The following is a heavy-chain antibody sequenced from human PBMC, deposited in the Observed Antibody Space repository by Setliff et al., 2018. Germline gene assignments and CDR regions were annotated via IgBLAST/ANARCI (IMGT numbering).Heavy chain of an antibody. Sequence: SGPTLVNPTQTLTLTCTFSGFSLSTSGICVSWIHQPPGKALEWLARIDWDDDKYYTPSLKTRLTISKDTSKNQVVLTMTNMDPVDTATYYCAAASNYYDYWGQGTLVTVSS. CDR3: AAASNYYDY. CDR2: IDWDDDK. CDR1: GFSLSTSGIC. J-gene: IGHJ4*02. V-gene: IGHV2-70*11.